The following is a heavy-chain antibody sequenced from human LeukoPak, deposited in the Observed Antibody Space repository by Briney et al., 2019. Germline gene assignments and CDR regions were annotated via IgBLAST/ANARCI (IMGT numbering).Heavy chain of an antibody. CDR2: ISSSSSYI. J-gene: IGHJ4*02. D-gene: IGHD5-18*01. CDR3: ARERGYSYGYGDY. Sequence: GGSLRPSCAASGFTFSSYNMNWVRQAPGKGLEWVSSISSSSSYIYYADSVKGRFTISRDNAKNSLYLQMNSLRAEDTAVYYCARERGYSYGYGDYWGQGTLVTVSS. V-gene: IGHV3-21*01. CDR1: GFTFSSYN.